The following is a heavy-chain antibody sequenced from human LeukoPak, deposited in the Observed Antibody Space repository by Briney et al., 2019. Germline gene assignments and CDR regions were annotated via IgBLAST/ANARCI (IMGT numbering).Heavy chain of an antibody. Sequence: GSGPTLVKPTQTLTLTCTFSGFSLSTSGVGVGWIRQPPGKALEWLALIYWDDDKRYSPSLESRLTLTKDTSRNQVVLKMTNMDPVDTATYYCAGGSGRTFDYWGQGTLVTVSS. CDR2: IYWDDDK. D-gene: IGHD3-10*01. CDR3: AGGSGRTFDY. CDR1: GFSLSTSGVG. J-gene: IGHJ4*02. V-gene: IGHV2-5*02.